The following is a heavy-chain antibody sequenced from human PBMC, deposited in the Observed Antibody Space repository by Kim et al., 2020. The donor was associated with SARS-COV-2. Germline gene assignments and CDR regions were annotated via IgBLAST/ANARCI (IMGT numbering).Heavy chain of an antibody. V-gene: IGHV3-21*01. J-gene: IGHJ3*01. D-gene: IGHD1-7*01. CDR3: ARTGGTTYDGFDL. CDR2: ITRGSSFL. Sequence: GGSLRLSCSASGFLFSVHGMNWVRQAPGKGLEWVSSITRGSSFLYYSDSVRGRFTISRDDAKNSLYLQMNSLRAEDTALYYCARTGGTTYDGFDLWGQG. CDR1: GFLFSVHG.